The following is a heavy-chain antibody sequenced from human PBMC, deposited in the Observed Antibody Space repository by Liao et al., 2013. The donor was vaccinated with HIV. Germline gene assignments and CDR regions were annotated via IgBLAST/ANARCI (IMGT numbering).Heavy chain of an antibody. Sequence: QVQLQQWGAGLLKPSETLSLTCAVYGGSFSGYYWSWIRQPPGKGLEWIGEINHSGSTNYNPSLKSRVTISVDTSKNQFSLKLSSVTAADTAVYYCAGKNCRPRYYFRTTSGPRDLVPPSPTRVVARPDP. CDR1: GGSFSGYY. J-gene: IGHJ5*02. V-gene: IGHV4-34*01. CDR2: INHSGST. D-gene: IGHD2/OR15-2a*01. CDR3: AGKNCRPRYYFRTTSGPRDLVPPSPTRVVARPDP.